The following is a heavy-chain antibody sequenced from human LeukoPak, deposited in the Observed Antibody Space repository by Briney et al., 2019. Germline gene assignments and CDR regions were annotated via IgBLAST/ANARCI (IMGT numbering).Heavy chain of an antibody. Sequence: SGGSLRLSCAASGFTFSSYAMHWVRQAPGKGLEWVAVISYDGSNKYYADSVKGRFTISRDNSKNTLYLQMNSLRAEDTAVYYCASSSYYDYGDYPPYYGMDVWAQGTTVTVSS. J-gene: IGHJ6*02. D-gene: IGHD4-17*01. CDR1: GFTFSSYA. CDR2: ISYDGSNK. CDR3: ASSSYYDYGDYPPYYGMDV. V-gene: IGHV3-30*04.